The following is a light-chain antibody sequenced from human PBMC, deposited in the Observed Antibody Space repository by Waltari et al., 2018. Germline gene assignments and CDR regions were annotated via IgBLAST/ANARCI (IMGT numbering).Light chain of an antibody. Sequence: QSVLTQPPSASGTPGQTVTISCSGIRSNVGSNTVHWFQQVPGTAPKLLIYSNNQRPSGVPDRFSGSKSGPSASLAISGLQSEDEADYYCAAWDDSLNAYVFGTGTQVPVL. CDR1: RSNVGSNT. CDR3: AAWDDSLNAYV. V-gene: IGLV1-44*01. CDR2: SNN. J-gene: IGLJ1*01.